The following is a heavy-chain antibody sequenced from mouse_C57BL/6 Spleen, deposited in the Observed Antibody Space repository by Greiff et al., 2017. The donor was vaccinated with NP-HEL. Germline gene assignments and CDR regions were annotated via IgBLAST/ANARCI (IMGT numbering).Heavy chain of an antibody. V-gene: IGHV1-54*01. J-gene: IGHJ1*03. Sequence: QVQLQQSGAELVRPGTSVKVSCKASGYAFTNYLIEWVKQRPGQGLEWIGVINPGSGGTNYNEKFKGKATLTADKSSSTAYMQLSSLTSEDSAVYFGARGSSYWYFDVWGTGTTVTVSS. CDR1: GYAFTNYL. CDR2: INPGSGGT. CDR3: ARGSSYWYFDV. D-gene: IGHD1-1*01.